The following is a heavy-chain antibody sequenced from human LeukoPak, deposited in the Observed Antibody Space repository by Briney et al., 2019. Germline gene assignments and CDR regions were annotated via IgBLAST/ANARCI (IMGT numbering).Heavy chain of an antibody. J-gene: IGHJ4*02. D-gene: IGHD6-13*01. CDR3: ARDSVAVAGRDN. Sequence: GGSLRLSCAASGFTVSSNYMSWVRQAPGKGPEWVSVIYSGGSTYYADSVKGRFTISRDNSKNTLYLQMTRLRAEDTAVYYCARDSVAVAGRDNWGQGTLVTVSS. CDR1: GFTVSSNY. V-gene: IGHV3-53*01. CDR2: IYSGGST.